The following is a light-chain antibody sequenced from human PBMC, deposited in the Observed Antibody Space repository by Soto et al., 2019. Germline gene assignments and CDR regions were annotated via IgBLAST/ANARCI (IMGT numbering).Light chain of an antibody. CDR2: RSD. CDR3: AAYTGNWNGPV. CDR1: SSTFANNY. V-gene: IGLV1-47*01. J-gene: IGLJ2*01. Sequence: QSALTQPPSVSGTPGQRVSISCSGDSSTFANNYVHWYQQVPGAAPKLLIYRSDQRPSGVPERLSGSKSGTSASLTISGLRPEDEAQYYCAAYTGNWNGPVFGGGTQLTVL.